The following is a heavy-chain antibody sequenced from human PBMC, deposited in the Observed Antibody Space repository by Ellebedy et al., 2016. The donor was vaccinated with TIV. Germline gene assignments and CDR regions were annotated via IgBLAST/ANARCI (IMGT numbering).Heavy chain of an antibody. J-gene: IGHJ4*02. CDR2: IYPDDSDT. CDR1: VYSFTTYW. V-gene: IGHV5-51*01. Sequence: KVSCKGSVYSFTTYWIGWVRQTPGKGLEWLGIIYPDDSDTRYSPSFQGQVTMSVDKSTSTAYLQWSSLKASDTAMYYCARRDCNTISCTHFDYWGQGTLVTVSS. D-gene: IGHD2-2*01. CDR3: ARRDCNTISCTHFDY.